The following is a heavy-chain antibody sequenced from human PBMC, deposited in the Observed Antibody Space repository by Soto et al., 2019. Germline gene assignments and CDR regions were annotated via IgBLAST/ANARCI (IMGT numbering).Heavy chain of an antibody. CDR2: IYYSGST. D-gene: IGHD1-26*01. CDR3: ARHSVIYYDFDY. V-gene: IGHV4-59*08. CDR1: GGYISSHY. Sequence: SETLSLTCTVSGGYISSHYWSWIRQPPGKAVEWIGYIYYSGSTNYNPSLKSRVTISVDTSNNQFSLTLTSVTAADIAVYYCARHSVIYYDFDYWGQGTLVTVSS. J-gene: IGHJ4*02.